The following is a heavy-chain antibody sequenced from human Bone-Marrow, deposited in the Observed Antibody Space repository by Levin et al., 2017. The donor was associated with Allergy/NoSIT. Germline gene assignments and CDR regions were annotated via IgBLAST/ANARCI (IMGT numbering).Heavy chain of an antibody. CDR1: GFIFINYA. CDR2: ISGSGGSP. V-gene: IGHV3-23*01. D-gene: IGHD4-17*01. J-gene: IGHJ2*01. CDR3: AKSVTGYWYFDL. Sequence: PGGSLRLSCAASGFIFINYAMSWVRQAPGKGLEWVSAISGSGGSPYYANSVKGRFTISRDNSKNTLYLQMNSLRAEDTAVYYCAKSVTGYWYFDLWGRGTLVTVSS.